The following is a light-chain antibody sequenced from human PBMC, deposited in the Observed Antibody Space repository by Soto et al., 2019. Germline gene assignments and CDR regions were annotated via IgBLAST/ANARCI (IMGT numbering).Light chain of an antibody. CDR2: DAS. CDR3: QHYNNYWT. J-gene: IGKJ1*01. V-gene: IGKV1-5*01. CDR1: QRISSW. Sequence: DIQMTQSPSTLSASVGDRVTITCRASQRISSWLAWYQQKPGKAPNLLIYDASSLESGVPSRFSGSGSGTEFTLTISSLQPDDFATYYCQHYNNYWTFGQGTKVDIK.